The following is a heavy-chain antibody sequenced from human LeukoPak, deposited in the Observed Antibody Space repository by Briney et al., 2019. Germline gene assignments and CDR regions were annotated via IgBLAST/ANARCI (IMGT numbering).Heavy chain of an antibody. J-gene: IGHJ4*02. Sequence: PGGSLSLSCAASGFAFSSTYMSWVRQAPGKGLEWVHIIYSAGSTYYADSVKGRFTISRDNSKNTLYLQMNSLRAEDTAVYYCAKGHCTNGICWLDWDQGTLVTVSS. CDR1: GFAFSSTY. D-gene: IGHD2-8*01. V-gene: IGHV3-53*01. CDR3: AKGHCTNGICWLD. CDR2: IYSAGST.